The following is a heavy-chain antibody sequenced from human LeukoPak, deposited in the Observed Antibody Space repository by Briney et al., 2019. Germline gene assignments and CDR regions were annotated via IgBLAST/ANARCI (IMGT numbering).Heavy chain of an antibody. Sequence: SVKVSCKASGGTFSSYAISWVRQAPGQGLEWMGGIIPIFGTANYAQKFQGRVTITADESTSTAYMELSSLRSEDTAVYYCARSRFDYYGSGSYPEFYYYYYMDVWGKGTTVTISS. CDR3: ARSRFDYYGSGSYPEFYYYYYMDV. CDR1: GGTFSSYA. D-gene: IGHD3-10*01. V-gene: IGHV1-69*13. J-gene: IGHJ6*03. CDR2: IIPIFGTA.